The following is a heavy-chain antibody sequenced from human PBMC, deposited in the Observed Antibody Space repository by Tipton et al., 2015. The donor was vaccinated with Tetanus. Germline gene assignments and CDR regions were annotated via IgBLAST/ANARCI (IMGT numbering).Heavy chain of an antibody. J-gene: IGHJ6*02. Sequence: QLVQSGAEVKKPGASVKVSCKASGYTFTGYYIYWVRQAPGQGLEWMGSIDPNSGGTVYAKKFQGRVTMTRDTSISTAYIELRSLRSDDTAVYYCARDRGDYIYYGMDVWGPGTTVTVS. D-gene: IGHD3-22*01. CDR2: IDPNSGGT. CDR3: ARDRGDYIYYGMDV. V-gene: IGHV1-2*02. CDR1: GYTFTGYY.